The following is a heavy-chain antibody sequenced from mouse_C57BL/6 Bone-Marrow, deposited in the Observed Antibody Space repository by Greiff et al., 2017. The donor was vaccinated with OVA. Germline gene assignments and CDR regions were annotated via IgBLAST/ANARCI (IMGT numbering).Heavy chain of an antibody. V-gene: IGHV1-63*01. J-gene: IGHJ2*01. CDR2: IYPGGGYT. Sequence: VQLQQSGAELVRPGTSVKMSCKASGYTFTNYWIDWAKQRPGHGLEWIGDIYPGGGYTNYNEKFKGKATLTADKSSSTAYMQFSSLTSEDAAIYSCARAAINVGYFDYWGQGTTLTVSS. CDR3: ARAAINVGYFDY. CDR1: GYTFTNYW. D-gene: IGHD1-2*01.